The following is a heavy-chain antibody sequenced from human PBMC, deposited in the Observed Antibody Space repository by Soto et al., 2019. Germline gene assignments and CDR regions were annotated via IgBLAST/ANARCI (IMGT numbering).Heavy chain of an antibody. CDR2: MYNTGST. CDR1: GGSIRSYY. Sequence: SETLSLTCTVSGGSIRSYYWSWIRQPPGKGLEWIGYMYNTGSTIYNPSLKSRVTISVDKSRNQFSLTLTSVTAADTAVYYCARDSLTGNWFDPWGQGTLVTVSS. CDR3: ARDSLTGNWFDP. V-gene: IGHV4-59*12. D-gene: IGHD2-8*02. J-gene: IGHJ5*02.